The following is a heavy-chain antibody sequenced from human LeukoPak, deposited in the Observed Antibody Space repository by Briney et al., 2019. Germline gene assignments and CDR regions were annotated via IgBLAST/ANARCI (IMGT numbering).Heavy chain of an antibody. CDR1: GFTFSSYS. D-gene: IGHD1-26*01. CDR3: ARDFLGILGGPVWYFDL. Sequence: GGSLRLSCAASGFTFSSYSMNWVRQAPGKGLEWVSSISSSSSYIYYADSVKGRFTISRDNAKNSLYLQMNSLRAEDTAVYYCARDFLGILGGPVWYFDLWGRGTLVTVSS. J-gene: IGHJ2*01. CDR2: ISSSSSYI. V-gene: IGHV3-21*01.